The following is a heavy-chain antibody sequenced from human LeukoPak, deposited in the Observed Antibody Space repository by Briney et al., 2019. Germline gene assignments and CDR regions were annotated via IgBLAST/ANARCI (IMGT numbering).Heavy chain of an antibody. CDR3: ARAHLSSASTDYMDV. J-gene: IGHJ6*03. V-gene: IGHV3-30*03. CDR2: ISYDGSNE. D-gene: IGHD6-6*01. CDR1: GYSINSGYY. Sequence: LSLTCAVSGYSINSGYYWGWVRQAPGKGLEWVAIISYDGSNEYYAESVKGRFTISRDKSKNTLYLQMNSVRVEDTAVYYCARAHLSSASTDYMDVWGKGTTVTVSS.